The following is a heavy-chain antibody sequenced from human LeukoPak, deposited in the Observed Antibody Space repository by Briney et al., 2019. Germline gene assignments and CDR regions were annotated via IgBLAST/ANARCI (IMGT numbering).Heavy chain of an antibody. CDR2: ISYDGRNT. J-gene: IGHJ4*02. CDR1: GFTFSMYA. Sequence: PGGSLRLSCAASGFTFSMYAMHWVRQAPGKGLEWVAVISYDGRNTYYADSVKGRLTISRDNSKSTLDLQMNSLRTDDTAVYYCARAMCSSTVCYHGGWGYGSGSYTRREGYFDYWGQGTLVTVSS. CDR3: ARAMCSSTVCYHGGWGYGSGSYTRREGYFDY. D-gene: IGHD3-10*01. V-gene: IGHV3-30*04.